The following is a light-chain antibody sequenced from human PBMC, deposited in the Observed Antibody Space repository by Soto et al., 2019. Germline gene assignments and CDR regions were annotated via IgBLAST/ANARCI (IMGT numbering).Light chain of an antibody. CDR1: KSDIGVYDF. V-gene: IGLV2-8*01. Sequence: QSVLTQPPSASGSPGQSVTISCTGTKSDIGVYDFVSWYQHHPGKAPRLIIYEVVQRPSGVPDRFSGSKSGNTASLTVSGLQAADEADYYCSSYTVSVAPYVFGTGTKVTVL. J-gene: IGLJ1*01. CDR2: EVV. CDR3: SSYTVSVAPYV.